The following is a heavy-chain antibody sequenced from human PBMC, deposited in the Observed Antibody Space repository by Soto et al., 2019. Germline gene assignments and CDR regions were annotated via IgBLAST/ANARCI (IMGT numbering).Heavy chain of an antibody. CDR2: ISGSGGST. CDR1: GFTFSSYA. CDR3: AKDRQYSYGYYFDY. D-gene: IGHD5-18*01. V-gene: IGHV3-23*01. Sequence: GGSLRLSCAASGFTFSSYAMSWVRQAPGKGLEWVSAISGSGGSTYYADSVKGRFTISRDNSKNTLYLQMNSLRAEDMAVYYCAKDRQYSYGYYFDYWGQGTLVTVSS. J-gene: IGHJ4*02.